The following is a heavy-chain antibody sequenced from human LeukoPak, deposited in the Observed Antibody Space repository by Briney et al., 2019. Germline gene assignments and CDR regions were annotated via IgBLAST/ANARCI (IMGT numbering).Heavy chain of an antibody. CDR1: GFTFSSYA. D-gene: IGHD6-19*01. J-gene: IGHJ3*02. CDR3: AKVPYSSGFNGDAFDI. V-gene: IGHV3-23*01. Sequence: GGSLRLSCAASGFTFSSYAMSWVRQAPGKGLEWVSAISGSGRSTYYADSVKGRFTIYRDNPKNTLYLEMNSLTVEDTAVYYCAKVPYSSGFNGDAFDIWGQGTMVTVSS. CDR2: ISGSGRST.